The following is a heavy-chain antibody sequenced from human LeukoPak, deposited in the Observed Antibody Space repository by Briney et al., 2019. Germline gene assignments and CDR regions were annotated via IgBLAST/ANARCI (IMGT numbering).Heavy chain of an antibody. CDR1: GFTVSSNY. D-gene: IGHD3-10*01. CDR3: ARVYYGSGSYYKGGSYYFDY. J-gene: IGHJ4*02. CDR2: IYSGGST. V-gene: IGHV3-53*01. Sequence: PGGSLRLSCAASGFTVSSNYMSWVRQAPGKELEWVSVIYSGGSTYYADSVKGRFTISRDNSKNTLYLQMNSLRAEDTAVYYCARVYYGSGSYYKGGSYYFDYWGQGTLVTVSS.